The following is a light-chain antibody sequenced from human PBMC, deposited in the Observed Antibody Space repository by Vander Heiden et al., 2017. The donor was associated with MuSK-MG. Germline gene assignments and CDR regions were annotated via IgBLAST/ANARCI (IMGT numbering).Light chain of an antibody. J-gene: IGLJ2*01. CDR1: SSDVGTYDF. CDR2: DVH. CDR3: SSDTTSGTVV. V-gene: IGLV2-14*03. Sequence: QSALTQPASVSGSPGQSITISCTGTSSDVGTYDFVSWYQQHPDKAPQLIVFDVHDRPSGVSDRFSGSKSGYTASLTISGRQAEDEAHYFCSSDTTSGTVVFGGGTKLTVL.